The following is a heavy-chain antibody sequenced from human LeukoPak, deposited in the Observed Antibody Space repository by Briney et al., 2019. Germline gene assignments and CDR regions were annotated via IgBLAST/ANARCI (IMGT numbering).Heavy chain of an antibody. D-gene: IGHD3-16*01. J-gene: IGHJ4*02. CDR3: ARDDKWGFDY. CDR1: GFTFSDYP. V-gene: IGHV3-48*04. CDR2: IRSSGSGSGSGV. Sequence: GGSLRFSCAASGFTFSDYPMNRVRQAPGMGREWISNIRSSGSGSGSGVYYADSVRGRFTISRDDAKNSLFLQMNSQRADDTAFYYCARDDKWGFDYWGQGALVTVSS.